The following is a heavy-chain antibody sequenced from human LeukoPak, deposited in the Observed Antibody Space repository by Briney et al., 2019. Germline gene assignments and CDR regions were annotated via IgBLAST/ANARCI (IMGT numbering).Heavy chain of an antibody. D-gene: IGHD4-17*01. Sequence: GGSLRLSCAASGFTFSSYSMNWVRQAPGKGLEWVSYISSSSSTIYYADSVKGRFTISRDNAKNSLYLQMNCLRAEDTAVYYCARDPTYGDYVELVDHWGQGTLVTVSS. CDR3: ARDPTYGDYVELVDH. CDR1: GFTFSSYS. V-gene: IGHV3-48*04. J-gene: IGHJ4*02. CDR2: ISSSSSTI.